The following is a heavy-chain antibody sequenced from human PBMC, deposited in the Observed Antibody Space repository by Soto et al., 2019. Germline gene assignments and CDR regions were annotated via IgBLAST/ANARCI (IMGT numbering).Heavy chain of an antibody. V-gene: IGHV3-33*08. CDR2: IWYDGSNK. CDR3: ARDEDCSSSSCGSFDY. CDR1: GFTFSSYG. D-gene: IGHD2-2*01. Sequence: QVQLVESGGGVVQPGRSLRLSCAASGFTFSSYGRHWVRQAPGKGLEWVAVIWYDGSNKYYADSVKGRFTISRDNSKNTLYLQMNSLRAEDTAVYYCARDEDCSSSSCGSFDYWGQGTLVTVSS. J-gene: IGHJ4*02.